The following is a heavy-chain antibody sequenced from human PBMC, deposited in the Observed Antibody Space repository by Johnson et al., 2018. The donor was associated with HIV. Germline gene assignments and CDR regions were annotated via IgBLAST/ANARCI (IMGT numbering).Heavy chain of an antibody. V-gene: IGHV3-30*03. CDR3: ARDPRSWYDDAFDI. CDR2: IPNDGSNK. J-gene: IGHJ3*02. Sequence: QVQLVESGGGLIQPGGSLRLSCAASGFTVSSNYMSWVRQAPGKGLEWVAFIPNDGSNKYYAAFVKGRFTISRDNSKNTLYLQMNSLRTEDTAVYYCARDPRSWYDDAFDIWGQGTMVTVSS. CDR1: GFTVSSNY. D-gene: IGHD6-13*01.